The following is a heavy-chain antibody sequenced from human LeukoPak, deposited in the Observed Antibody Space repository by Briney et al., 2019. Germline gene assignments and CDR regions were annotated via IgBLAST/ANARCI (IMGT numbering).Heavy chain of an antibody. Sequence: SETLSLTCTVSGGSISSYYWTWIRQPPGKGPEWIGFIYYSGRTNYNPSLKSRVTILVDTSKNQFSLRLSSVTAADTAVYYCARTGSYDTNGLDSWGQGTLVIVSS. CDR2: IYYSGRT. J-gene: IGHJ4*02. V-gene: IGHV4-59*08. CDR3: ARTGSYDTNGLDS. CDR1: GGSISSYY. D-gene: IGHD2-8*01.